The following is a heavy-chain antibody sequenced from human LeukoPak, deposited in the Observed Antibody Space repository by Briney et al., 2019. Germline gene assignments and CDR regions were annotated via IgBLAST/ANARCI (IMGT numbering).Heavy chain of an antibody. CDR3: ARDSRGTTGNYYFDY. D-gene: IGHD1-1*01. CDR1: GGTFSSYA. J-gene: IGHJ4*02. Sequence: SVTVSCKASGGTFSSYAISCVRQATGQGLEWMGGIIPIFSTAKYANKFQARVTLTAVESTSTAYMELSSLRSEDTAVYYWARDSRGTTGNYYFDYWGQGTLVTVSS. CDR2: IIPIFSTA. V-gene: IGHV1-69*13.